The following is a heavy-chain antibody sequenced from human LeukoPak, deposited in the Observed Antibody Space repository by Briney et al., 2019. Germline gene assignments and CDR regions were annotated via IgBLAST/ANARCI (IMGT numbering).Heavy chain of an antibody. CDR1: GVTLTNAW. CDR2: IKSKTDGGTT. Sequence: GGSLRLSCAASGVTLTNAWMSWVRQAPGKGLEWVGRIKSKTDGGTTDYAAPVKGRFTISRDDSKNTLNLQMHSLKTEDTAVYYCSYGLGTFWGQGTLVTVSS. D-gene: IGHD3-10*01. J-gene: IGHJ4*02. V-gene: IGHV3-15*01. CDR3: SYGLGTF.